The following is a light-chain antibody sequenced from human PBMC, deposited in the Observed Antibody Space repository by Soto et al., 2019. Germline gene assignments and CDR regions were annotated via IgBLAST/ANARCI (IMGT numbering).Light chain of an antibody. CDR3: QTWDTGIRV. Sequence: QPVLTQSPSASASLGASVKLTCTLSSGHSSYAIAWHQQQPEKGPRYLMKLNNDGSHSKGDGIPDRFSGSSSGADRYLTISSLQSEDEADYYCQTWDTGIRVFGGGTKLTVL. CDR1: SGHSSYA. J-gene: IGLJ3*02. CDR2: LNNDGSH. V-gene: IGLV4-69*01.